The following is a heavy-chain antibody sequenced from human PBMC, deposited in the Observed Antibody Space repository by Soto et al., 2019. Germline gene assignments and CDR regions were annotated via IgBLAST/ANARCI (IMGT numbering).Heavy chain of an antibody. Sequence: GASVKVSCKASGYTFTSYYMHWVRQAPGQGLEWMGIINPSGGSTSYAQKFQGRVTMTRDTSTSTVYMELSSLRSEDTAVYYCARVGAIEEAGTRGNWFDPWGQGTLVTVSS. J-gene: IGHJ5*02. CDR2: INPSGGST. CDR1: GYTFTSYY. D-gene: IGHD6-13*01. CDR3: ARVGAIEEAGTRGNWFDP. V-gene: IGHV1-46*01.